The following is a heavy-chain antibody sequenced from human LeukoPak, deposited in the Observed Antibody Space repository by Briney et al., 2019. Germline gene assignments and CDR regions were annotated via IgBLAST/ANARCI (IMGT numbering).Heavy chain of an antibody. J-gene: IGHJ4*02. D-gene: IGHD3-22*01. V-gene: IGHV3-23*01. CDR1: GFTFSSYA. CDR2: ISDSGGRT. Sequence: GGSLRLSCAASGFTFSSYAVTWVRQAPGKGLEWVSSISDSGGRTYYADSVKGRFTISRDNSKNTLYLQMNSLRAEDTAVYYCAKASANIVVVSKHFDYRGQGTLVTGSS. CDR3: AKASANIVVVSKHFDY.